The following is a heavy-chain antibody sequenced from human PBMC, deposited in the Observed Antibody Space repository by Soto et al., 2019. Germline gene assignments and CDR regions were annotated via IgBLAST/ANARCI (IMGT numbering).Heavy chain of an antibody. Sequence: SETLSLTCAVYGGSFSGYYWSWIRQPPGKXLEWIGEINHSGSTNYNPSLKSRVTISVDTSKNQFSLKLSSVTAADTAVYYCASAAPIHSSSWRVNYYYYYGMDVWGQGTKVTVSS. V-gene: IGHV4-34*01. CDR1: GGSFSGYY. CDR2: INHSGST. CDR3: ASAAPIHSSSWRVNYYYYYGMDV. J-gene: IGHJ6*02. D-gene: IGHD6-13*01.